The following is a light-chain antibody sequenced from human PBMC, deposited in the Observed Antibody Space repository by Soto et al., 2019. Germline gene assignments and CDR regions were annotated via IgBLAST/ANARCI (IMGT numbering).Light chain of an antibody. V-gene: IGLV2-14*01. J-gene: IGLJ1*01. CDR1: SSDVGGYNY. CDR2: DVS. CDR3: SSYTSSSPWV. Sequence: QSALTQPASVSGSPGQSITISCTGTSSDVGGYNYVSWYQQHPGKAPKLMIYDVSNRPSGVSNRFSVSKSGNTASLTISGLQAEDEADYYCSSYTSSSPWVFGTGTKLTVL.